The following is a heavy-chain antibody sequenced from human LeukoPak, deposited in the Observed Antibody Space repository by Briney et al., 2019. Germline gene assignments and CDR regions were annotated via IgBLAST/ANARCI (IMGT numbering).Heavy chain of an antibody. D-gene: IGHD4-17*01. CDR1: GYTLTELS. Sequence: ASVTVSFKVSGYTLTELSMHWVRQAPGKGLEWMGGFDPEDGETIYAQKFQGRVTMTEDTSTDTAYMELSSLRSEDTAVYYCATAKGDYDWFDPWGQGTLVTVSS. J-gene: IGHJ5*02. V-gene: IGHV1-24*01. CDR3: ATAKGDYDWFDP. CDR2: FDPEDGET.